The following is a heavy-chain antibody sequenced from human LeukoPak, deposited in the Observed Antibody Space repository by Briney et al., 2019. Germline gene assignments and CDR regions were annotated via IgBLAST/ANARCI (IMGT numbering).Heavy chain of an antibody. CDR2: IYYSGST. CDR1: GGSISSYY. J-gene: IGHJ4*02. CDR3: ARVRYCSGGSCSPFDY. V-gene: IGHV4-59*01. D-gene: IGHD2-15*01. Sequence: SETLSLTCTVSGGSISSYYWSWIRQPPGKGLEWIGYIYYSGSTNYNPSLKSRVTISVDTSKNQFSLKLSSVTAADTAVYYCARVRYCSGGSCSPFDYWGQGTLVTVSS.